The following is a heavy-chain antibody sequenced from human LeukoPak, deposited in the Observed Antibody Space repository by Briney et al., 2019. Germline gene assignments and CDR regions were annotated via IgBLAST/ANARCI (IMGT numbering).Heavy chain of an antibody. CDR1: DDSISSYY. Sequence: SETLSLTCTVSDDSISSYYWSWIRQPPGKGLEWIGYIYTSGGTNYIPSLKGRVTISIDTSKNQFSLKLSSVTAADSAVYYCARLTRLSTSPDRYYLDYWGQGTLVTVSS. CDR3: ARLTRLSTSPDRYYLDY. CDR2: IYTSGGT. D-gene: IGHD6-6*01. V-gene: IGHV4-4*09. J-gene: IGHJ4*02.